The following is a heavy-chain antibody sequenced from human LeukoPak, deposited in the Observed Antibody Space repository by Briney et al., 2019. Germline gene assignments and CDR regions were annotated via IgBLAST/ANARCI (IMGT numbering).Heavy chain of an antibody. CDR1: GFTFSSYE. CDR3: ARDYYDSSGYNDAFDI. CDR2: IHHSGSI. V-gene: IGHV4-38-2*02. Sequence: PGGSLRLSCAASGFTFSSYEMNWVRQPPGKGLEWIGSIHHSGSIYNNPSLKSRVTISVDTSKSQFSLKLSSVTAADTAVYYCARDYYDSSGYNDAFDIWGQGTMVTVSS. J-gene: IGHJ3*02. D-gene: IGHD3-22*01.